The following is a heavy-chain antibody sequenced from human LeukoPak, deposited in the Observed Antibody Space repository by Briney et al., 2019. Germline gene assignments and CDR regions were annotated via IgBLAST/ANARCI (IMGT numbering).Heavy chain of an antibody. Sequence: GGSLRLSCTASGFTVSNNYVNWVRQAPGKGLEWVSVIYSGGSTYHADSVKGRFTISRDNSKNTLYLQMNSLRAEDTAVYYCAKAVGGYYDSSGYHTLGYWGQGTLVTVSS. V-gene: IGHV3-53*01. D-gene: IGHD3-22*01. CDR3: AKAVGGYYDSSGYHTLGY. CDR1: GFTVSNNY. CDR2: IYSGGST. J-gene: IGHJ4*02.